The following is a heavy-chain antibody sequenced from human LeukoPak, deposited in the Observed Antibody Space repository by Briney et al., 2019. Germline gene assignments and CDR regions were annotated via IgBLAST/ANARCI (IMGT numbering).Heavy chain of an antibody. Sequence: GGSLRLSCAASRFTFSNYAMSWVRQAPGKGLEWVSAIGGNGGSTYYADSVKGRFTISRDNSKNTLYLQMNSLRAEDTAVYYCAKHYSSGWYAYPHFDYWGQGTLVTVSS. CDR3: AKHYSSGWYAYPHFDY. D-gene: IGHD6-19*01. CDR2: IGGNGGST. V-gene: IGHV3-23*01. J-gene: IGHJ4*02. CDR1: RFTFSNYA.